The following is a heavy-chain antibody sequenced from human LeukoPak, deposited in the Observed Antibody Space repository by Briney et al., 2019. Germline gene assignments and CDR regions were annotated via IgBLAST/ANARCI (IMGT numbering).Heavy chain of an antibody. Sequence: GASVKVSCKASGYTFTGYYMHWVRQAPGQGLEWMGWINPNSGGTNYAQKFQGRVTMTRDTSISTAYMELSRLRSDDTAVYYCARMGTDTAMVYGMDVWGQGTTVTVSS. V-gene: IGHV1-2*02. CDR1: GYTFTGYY. CDR2: INPNSGGT. D-gene: IGHD5-18*01. CDR3: ARMGTDTAMVYGMDV. J-gene: IGHJ6*02.